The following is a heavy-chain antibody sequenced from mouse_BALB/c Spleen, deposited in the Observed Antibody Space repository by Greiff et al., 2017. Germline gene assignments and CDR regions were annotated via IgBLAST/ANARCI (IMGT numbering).Heavy chain of an antibody. V-gene: IGHV3-2*02. J-gene: IGHJ3*01. CDR3: ARRGNYEFAY. CDR2: ISYSGST. Sequence: EVKLMESGPGLVKPSQSLSLTCTVTGYSITSYYAWNWIRQFPGNKLEWMGYISYSGSTSYNPSLKSRISITRDTSKNQFFLQLNSVTTEDTATYYCARRGNYEFAYWGQGTLVTVSA. D-gene: IGHD2-1*01. CDR1: GYSITSYYA.